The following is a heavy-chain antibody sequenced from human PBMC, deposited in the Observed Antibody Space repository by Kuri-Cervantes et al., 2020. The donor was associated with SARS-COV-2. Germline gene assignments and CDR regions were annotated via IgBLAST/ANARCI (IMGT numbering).Heavy chain of an antibody. J-gene: IGHJ6*02. CDR1: GFTFSNAW. Sequence: LSLTCAASGFTFSNAWMSWVRQAPGKGLEWVGRIKSKTDGGTTDYAAPAKGRFTISRDDSKNTLYLQMNSLRAEDTAVYYCARDTYSSRNWAGVLYGMDVWGQGTTVTVSS. CDR3: ARDTYSSRNWAGVLYGMDV. D-gene: IGHD6-13*01. CDR2: IKSKTDGGTT. V-gene: IGHV3-15*01.